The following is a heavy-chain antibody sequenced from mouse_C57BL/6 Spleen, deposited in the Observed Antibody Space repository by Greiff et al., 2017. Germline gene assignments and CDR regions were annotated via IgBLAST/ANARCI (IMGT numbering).Heavy chain of an antibody. CDR3: ARGYYGSFYAMDY. Sequence: DVQLQESGPGLVKPSQSLSLTCSVTGYSITSGYYWNWIRQFPGNKLEWMGYISYDGSNNYNPSLKNRISITRDTSKNQFFLKLNSVTTEDTATYYCARGYYGSFYAMDYWGQGTSVTVSS. CDR1: GYSITSGYY. CDR2: ISYDGSN. D-gene: IGHD1-1*01. J-gene: IGHJ4*01. V-gene: IGHV3-6*01.